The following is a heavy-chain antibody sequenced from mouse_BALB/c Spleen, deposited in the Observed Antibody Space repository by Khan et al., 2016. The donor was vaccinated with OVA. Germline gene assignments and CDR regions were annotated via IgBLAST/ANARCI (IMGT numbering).Heavy chain of an antibody. J-gene: IGHJ3*01. V-gene: IGHV1-7*01. CDR2: IDPTTGYT. Sequence: QVQLQQSGAELAKPGASVKMSCKASGYTFTNYWMHWVKQRPGQGLEWIGYIDPTTGYTEYNQKFKDKATLTADKSSSTAYMQLSSLTSEDSAVYYCTGHDSTYTWFGYWGRGTLVTVSA. CDR1: GYTFTNYW. CDR3: TGHDSTYTWFGY. D-gene: IGHD1-1*01.